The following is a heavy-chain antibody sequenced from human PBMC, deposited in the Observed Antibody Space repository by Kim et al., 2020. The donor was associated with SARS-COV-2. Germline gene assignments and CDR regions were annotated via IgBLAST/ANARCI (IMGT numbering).Heavy chain of an antibody. CDR1: GGSISSGGYY. V-gene: IGHV4-31*03. D-gene: IGHD2-15*01. Sequence: SETLSLTCTVSGGSISSGGYYWSWIRQHPGKGLEWIGYIYYSGSTYYNPSLKSRVTISVDTSKNQFSLKLSSVTAAGTAVYYWARDVGYCSGGSCYPGATGWFDPWGQGTLVTVSS. CDR3: ARDVGYCSGGSCYPGATGWFDP. CDR2: IYYSGST. J-gene: IGHJ5*02.